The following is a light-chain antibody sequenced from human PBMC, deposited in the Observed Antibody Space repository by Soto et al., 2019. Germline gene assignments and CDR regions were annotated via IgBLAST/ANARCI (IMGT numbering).Light chain of an antibody. J-gene: IGLJ2*01. CDR2: SNN. CDR1: SSNIGSNT. Sequence: QSVLTQPPSASGTPGQRVTISCSGSSSNIGSNTVNWYQQLPGTAPKLLLYSNNQRPSGVPDPFSGSTSGTSASLAISGLQSEDEADYYCAAWDDSLNGVVFGGGTKLTVL. CDR3: AAWDDSLNGVV. V-gene: IGLV1-44*01.